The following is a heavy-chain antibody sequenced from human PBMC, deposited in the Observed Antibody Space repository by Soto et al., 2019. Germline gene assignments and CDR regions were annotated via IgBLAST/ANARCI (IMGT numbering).Heavy chain of an antibody. CDR1: GFPFSSYA. J-gene: IGHJ6*02. CDR2: ISGRGGNT. Sequence: GGSLRLSCAASGFPFSSYAMNWVRQAPGKGLEWVSTISGRGGNTYNADSVKGRFTISIDNSENTVYLQMNSLRVEDTAVYYCAKVVKYDVLTGYYKGPDYYGMDVWGQGTTVTVSS. CDR3: AKVVKYDVLTGYYKGPDYYGMDV. D-gene: IGHD3-9*01. V-gene: IGHV3-23*01.